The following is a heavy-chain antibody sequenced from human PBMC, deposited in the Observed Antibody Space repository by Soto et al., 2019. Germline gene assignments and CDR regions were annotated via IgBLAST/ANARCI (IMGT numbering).Heavy chain of an antibody. CDR3: ARGLGEMDTAMAPGYYYYGMDV. V-gene: IGHV1-2*04. Sequence: GASVKVSCKASGYTFTGYYMHWVRQAPGQGLERMGWINPNSGGTNYAQKFQGWVTMTRDTSISTAYMELSRLRSDDTAVYYCARGLGEMDTAMAPGYYYYGMDVWGQGTTVTVSS. D-gene: IGHD5-18*01. CDR2: INPNSGGT. J-gene: IGHJ6*02. CDR1: GYTFTGYY.